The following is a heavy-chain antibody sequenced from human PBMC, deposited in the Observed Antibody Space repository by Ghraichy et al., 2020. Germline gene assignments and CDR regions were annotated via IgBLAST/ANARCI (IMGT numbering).Heavy chain of an antibody. J-gene: IGHJ4*02. D-gene: IGHD3-22*01. CDR3: ARVFTPSGYYDDSDY. CDR2: IYYSGST. Sequence: SETLSLTCTVSGGSVSSGSYYWSWIRQPPGKGLEWIGYIYYSGSTNYNPSLKSRVTISVDTSKNQFSLKLSSVTAADTAVYYCARVFTPSGYYDDSDYWGQGTLVTVSS. CDR1: GGSVSSGSYY. V-gene: IGHV4-61*01.